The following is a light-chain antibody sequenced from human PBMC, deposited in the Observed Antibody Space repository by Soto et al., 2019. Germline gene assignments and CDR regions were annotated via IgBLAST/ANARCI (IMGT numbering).Light chain of an antibody. J-gene: IGLJ1*01. V-gene: IGLV2-8*01. CDR2: EVV. CDR1: KNDIGVYDF. CDR3: QSYDSSLSVLYV. Sequence: QSALTQPPSASGSPGQSVTISCTGTKNDIGVYDFVSWYQHHPGKAPRLIIYEVVQRPSGVPDRFSGSKSGNTASLTVSGLQAADEADYYCQSYDSSLSVLYVFGSGTKVTVL.